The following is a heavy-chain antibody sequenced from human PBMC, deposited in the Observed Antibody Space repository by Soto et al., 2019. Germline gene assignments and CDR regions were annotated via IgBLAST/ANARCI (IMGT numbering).Heavy chain of an antibody. V-gene: IGHV1-18*01. CDR1: GYTFSSYY. D-gene: IGHD5-18*01. CDR3: ATTIHVWLYAMDV. J-gene: IGHJ6*02. CDR2: IDSYNGNT. Sequence: QNQLLQSGAEARKPGASVKVSCTASGYTFSSYYITWVRQAPGQGPEWMGWIDSYNGNTNYAREFQGRLTMTTDTSPSTAYMELRSLRSDDTAIYYCATTIHVWLYAMDVWGQGNTVTVSS.